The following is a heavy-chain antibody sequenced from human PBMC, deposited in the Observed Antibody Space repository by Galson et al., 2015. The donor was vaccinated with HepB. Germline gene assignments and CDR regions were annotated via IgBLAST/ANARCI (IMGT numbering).Heavy chain of an antibody. V-gene: IGHV3-21*01. D-gene: IGHD1-26*01. Sequence: SLRLACAASGFSFSSYPMNWVRQAPGEGLEWVSFIGAVNDYIYYADSVKGRFTISRDNTTNSVYLQMDSLRGEDTAVYFWARGRGWERSRRLYYFDYWGQGTLVTVSS. J-gene: IGHJ4*02. CDR1: GFSFSSYP. CDR2: IGAVNDYI. CDR3: ARGRGWERSRRLYYFDY.